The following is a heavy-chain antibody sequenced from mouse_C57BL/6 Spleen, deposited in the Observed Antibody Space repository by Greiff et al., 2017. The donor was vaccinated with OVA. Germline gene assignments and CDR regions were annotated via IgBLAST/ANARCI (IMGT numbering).Heavy chain of an antibody. Sequence: ESGPGLVKPSQSLSLTCSVTGYSITSGYYWNWIRQFPGNKLEWMGYISYDGSNNYNPSLKNRISITRDTSKNQFFLKLNSVTTEDTATYDCARMMYYGSSFDYWGQGTTLTVSS. CDR1: GYSITSGYY. D-gene: IGHD1-1*01. CDR3: ARMMYYGSSFDY. V-gene: IGHV3-6*01. J-gene: IGHJ2*01. CDR2: ISYDGSN.